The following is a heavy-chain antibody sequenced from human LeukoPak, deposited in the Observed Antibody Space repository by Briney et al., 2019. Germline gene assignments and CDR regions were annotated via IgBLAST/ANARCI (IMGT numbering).Heavy chain of an antibody. Sequence: SETLSLTCTVSGGSISSVGYYWSWIRQHPGKGLEWIGYIYYSGSTYYNPSLKSRVTVSVDTSKNQFSLKLSSVTAADTAVYYCARTPYYYGSGNFDYWGQGTLVTVSS. V-gene: IGHV4-30-4*08. CDR3: ARTPYYYGSGNFDY. CDR2: IYYSGST. D-gene: IGHD3-10*01. CDR1: GGSISSVGYY. J-gene: IGHJ4*02.